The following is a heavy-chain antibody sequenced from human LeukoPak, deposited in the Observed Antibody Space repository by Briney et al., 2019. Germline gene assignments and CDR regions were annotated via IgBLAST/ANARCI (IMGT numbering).Heavy chain of an antibody. Sequence: GSLRLSCAASGFTFSSYGMHWVRQAPGKGLEWVAVIWYDGSNKYYADSVKGRFTISRDNSKNTLYLQMNSLRAEDTAVYYCARDIAVAGNYDYWGQGTLVTVSS. CDR1: GFTFSSYG. V-gene: IGHV3-33*01. CDR3: ARDIAVAGNYDY. D-gene: IGHD6-19*01. J-gene: IGHJ4*02. CDR2: IWYDGSNK.